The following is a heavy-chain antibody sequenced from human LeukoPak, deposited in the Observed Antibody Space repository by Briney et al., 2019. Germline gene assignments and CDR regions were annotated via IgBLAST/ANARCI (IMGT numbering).Heavy chain of an antibody. CDR3: ARTSVLVGYFDY. D-gene: IGHD2-8*02. V-gene: IGHV4-34*01. CDR2: IWYSGFT. CDR1: GGSLSDYY. Sequence: KPSETLSLTCAVYGGSLSDYYWSWIRQPPGKGLEWIGYIWYSGFTYYNPSLKSRVTISVDTSKDQFFLKLSSVTAADTAMYYCARTSVLVGYFDYWGQGTLVTVSS. J-gene: IGHJ4*02.